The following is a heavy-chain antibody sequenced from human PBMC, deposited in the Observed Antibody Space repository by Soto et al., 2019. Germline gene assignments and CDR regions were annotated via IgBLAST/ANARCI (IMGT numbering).Heavy chain of an antibody. Sequence: QVQLQESGSGLVKPSQTLSLTCTVSGGLIASGGYYWSWVRQPPGKGLEWIGYIYETGATYYSSSLRSRLTLSVHTSEIQFSLMLTSVTAADTADYYCARVEKYCNSGSCDAFDHWGQGIQVTVSS. V-gene: IGHV4-31*03. CDR1: GGLIASGGYY. CDR3: ARVEKYCNSGSCDAFDH. J-gene: IGHJ4*02. D-gene: IGHD2-2*01. CDR2: IYETGAT.